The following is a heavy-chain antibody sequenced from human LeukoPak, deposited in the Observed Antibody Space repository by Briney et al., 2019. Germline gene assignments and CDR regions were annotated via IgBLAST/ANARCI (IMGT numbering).Heavy chain of an antibody. CDR2: IYYSGST. V-gene: IGHV4-59*01. J-gene: IGHJ5*02. CDR1: GGSISSYY. CDR3: AREGTGGVFDP. Sequence: SETLSLTCTVSGGSISSYYWSWIRQPPGKGLEWIGYIYYSGSTNYNPSLKSRVTISVDTSKNQFSLKLSSVTAAGTAVYYCAREGTGGVFDPWGQGTLVTVSS. D-gene: IGHD1-26*01.